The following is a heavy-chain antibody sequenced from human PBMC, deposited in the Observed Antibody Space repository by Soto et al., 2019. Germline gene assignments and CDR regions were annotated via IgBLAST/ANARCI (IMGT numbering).Heavy chain of an antibody. CDR1: GYTFTNFG. V-gene: IGHV1-18*01. Sequence: ASVKVSCKASGYTFTNFGVTWVRRAPGQGLEWMGWISAYTDTPNYAQKFQGRVTMTIDTSTSTAYMDLRSLTSDDTAVYYCARVDVLRFLEWLIWGRGTLVTVSS. J-gene: IGHJ4*02. CDR2: ISAYTDTP. D-gene: IGHD3-3*01. CDR3: ARVDVLRFLEWLI.